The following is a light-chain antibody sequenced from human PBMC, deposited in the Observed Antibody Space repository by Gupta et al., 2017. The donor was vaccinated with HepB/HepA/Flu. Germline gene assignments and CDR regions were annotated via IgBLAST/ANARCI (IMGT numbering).Light chain of an antibody. J-gene: IGKJ1*01. CDR1: QAIGRD. Sequence: AIQLTQSPSSLSASVGDRVTITWRASQAIGRDLEWYQQQPRKAPKLLIYVATTLQTGVPSRFSGSGSGADFTLTIDSLHPEDFATYYCRRKDTYARMFGQGTKVDIK. CDR3: RRKDTYARM. V-gene: IGKV1-6*01. CDR2: VAT.